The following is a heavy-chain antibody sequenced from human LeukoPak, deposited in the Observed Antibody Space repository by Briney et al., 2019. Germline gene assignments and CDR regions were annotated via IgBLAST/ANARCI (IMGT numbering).Heavy chain of an antibody. CDR3: ARDKDSSWSTYYYYYYYMDV. J-gene: IGHJ6*03. V-gene: IGHV1-2*02. D-gene: IGHD6-13*01. CDR1: GYTFTGYY. CDR2: INPNSGGA. Sequence: ASVKVSCKASGYTFTGYYMHWVRQAPGQGLEWMGWINPNSGGANYAQKFQGRVTMTRDTSISTAYMELSRLRSDDTAVYYCARDKDSSWSTYYYYYYYMDVWGKGTTVTVSS.